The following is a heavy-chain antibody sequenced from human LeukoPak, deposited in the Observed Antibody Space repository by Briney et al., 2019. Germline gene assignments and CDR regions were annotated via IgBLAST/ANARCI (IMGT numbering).Heavy chain of an antibody. Sequence: GGSLRLSCAASGFTFSNYAVHWVRQAPGKGLEWVAVISYDGSNEYYADSVKGRFTISRDNSKNTLYLQMNSLRAEDTAVYYXARIDXNASFDCWGXXTXVXVSS. CDR3: ARIDXNASFDC. V-gene: IGHV3-30-3*01. J-gene: IGHJ4*01. CDR1: GFTFSNYA. CDR2: ISYDGSNE.